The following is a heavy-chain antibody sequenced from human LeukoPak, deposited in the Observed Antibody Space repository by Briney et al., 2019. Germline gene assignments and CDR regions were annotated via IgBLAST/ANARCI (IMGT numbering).Heavy chain of an antibody. CDR2: ISSSSSTI. V-gene: IGHV3-48*01. J-gene: IGHJ3*02. D-gene: IGHD4-17*01. CDR1: GFTFSSYS. CDR3: ARDQFDYETEVGYGAFDI. Sequence: GGSLRLSCAASGFTFSSYSMNWVRQAPGKGLEWVSYISSSSSTIYYADSVKGRFTISRDNAKNSLYLQMNSLRAEDTAVYYCARDQFDYETEVGYGAFDIWGQGTMVTVSS.